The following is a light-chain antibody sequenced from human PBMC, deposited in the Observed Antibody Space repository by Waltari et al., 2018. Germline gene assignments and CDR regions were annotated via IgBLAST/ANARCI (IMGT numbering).Light chain of an antibody. CDR3: QKYGTRPAT. J-gene: IGKJ1*01. CDR2: VAS. V-gene: IGKV3-20*01. CDR1: QSVGRT. Sequence: EIVLTQSPASLSLSPGDRATLSCRASQSVGRTVAWYQQRPGQAPWLLIYVASSRATGSPDRFSGSGSGTDFSLTISRLEPEDFAVYYCQKYGTRPATFGQGTKVEVK.